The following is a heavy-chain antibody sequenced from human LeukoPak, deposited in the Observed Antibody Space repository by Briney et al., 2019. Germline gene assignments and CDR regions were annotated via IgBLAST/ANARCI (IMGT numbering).Heavy chain of an antibody. V-gene: IGHV4-59*01. J-gene: IGHJ3*02. Sequence: SETLSLTCTVSGGSISTYYWSWIRQPPGKGLEWIGYVYYSGSTNHNPSLKSRVTISADTSKNQFSLRLRSVTAADTAVYYCARGLNNRKSGRRFDVFEIWGQGTMVTVSS. D-gene: IGHD1-14*01. CDR1: GGSISTYY. CDR3: ARGLNNRKSGRRFDVFEI. CDR2: VYYSGST.